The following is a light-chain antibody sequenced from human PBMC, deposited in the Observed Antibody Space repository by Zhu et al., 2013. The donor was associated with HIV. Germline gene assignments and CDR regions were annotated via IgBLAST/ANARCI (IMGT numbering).Light chain of an antibody. Sequence: DIVLTQSPDSLAVSLGERATINCKSSQSVLYSSTNKNHLAWYQHKPGQSPKLLIYWASTRESGVPDRFSGSGSGTHFTLTISSLQAEDVAVYYCQQYYTTPRTFGGGTKVEIK. CDR1: QSVLYSSTNKNH. CDR2: WAS. CDR3: QQYYTTPRT. V-gene: IGKV4-1*01. J-gene: IGKJ4*01.